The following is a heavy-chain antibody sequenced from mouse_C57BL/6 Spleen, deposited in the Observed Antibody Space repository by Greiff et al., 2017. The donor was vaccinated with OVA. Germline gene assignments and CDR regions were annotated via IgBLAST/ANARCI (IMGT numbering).Heavy chain of an antibody. CDR1: GYTFTDYY. CDR3: ARGTAQAYFDY. J-gene: IGHJ2*01. Sequence: EVQLQQSGPELVKPGASVKISCKASGYTFTDYYMNWVKQSHGKSLEWIGDINPNNGGTSYNQKFKGKATLTVDKSSSTAYMELRSLTSEDSAVYYCARGTAQAYFDYWGQGTTLTVSS. V-gene: IGHV1-26*01. CDR2: INPNNGGT. D-gene: IGHD3-2*02.